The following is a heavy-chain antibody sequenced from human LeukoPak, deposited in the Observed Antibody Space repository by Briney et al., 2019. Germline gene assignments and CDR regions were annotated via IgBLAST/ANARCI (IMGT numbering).Heavy chain of an antibody. CDR2: ISYDGSNK. Sequence: PGGSLRLSCAASGFTFSSYAMHWVRQAPGKGLEWVAVISYDGSNKYYADSVKGRFTISRDNSKNTLYLQMNSLRAEDTAVYYCARGRSSTRGYFDYWGQGTLVTVSS. CDR3: ARGRSSTRGYFDY. V-gene: IGHV3-30*04. J-gene: IGHJ4*02. CDR1: GFTFSSYA. D-gene: IGHD2-2*01.